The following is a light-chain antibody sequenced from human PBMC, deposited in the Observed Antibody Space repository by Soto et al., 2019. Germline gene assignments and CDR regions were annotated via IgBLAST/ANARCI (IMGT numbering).Light chain of an antibody. Sequence: QSVLTQPPSVSGAPGQRVTISCTGSSSNIGAGYDVHWYQQLPGTAPKHLIYGNSNRPSGVPDRFSGSKSGTSASLAITGLQAEDEADYYCQSYDSSLSAVVFGGGTQLTVL. CDR3: QSYDSSLSAVV. V-gene: IGLV1-40*01. J-gene: IGLJ2*01. CDR1: SSNIGAGYD. CDR2: GNS.